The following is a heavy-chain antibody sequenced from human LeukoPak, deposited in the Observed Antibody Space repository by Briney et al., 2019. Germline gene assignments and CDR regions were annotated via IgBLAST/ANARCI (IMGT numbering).Heavy chain of an antibody. Sequence: GASVKASCKASGYTFTNHYIHWVRQAPGQGLEWMGMINSGGGGTGYAQKFQGRVTLTRDTSTSTVYMELSSLRSEDTAVYYCARDRRISTAGFTFDHWGQGTLVTVSS. CDR2: INSGGGGT. V-gene: IGHV1-46*01. J-gene: IGHJ4*02. CDR1: GYTFTNHY. CDR3: ARDRRISTAGFTFDH. D-gene: IGHD6-13*01.